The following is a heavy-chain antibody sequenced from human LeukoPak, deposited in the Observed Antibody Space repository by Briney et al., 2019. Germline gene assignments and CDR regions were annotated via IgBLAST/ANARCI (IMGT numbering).Heavy chain of an antibody. V-gene: IGHV4-34*01. CDR2: INHSGST. J-gene: IGHJ3*02. Sequence: PSETLSLTCAVYGGSFSGYYWSWIRQPPGKGLEWIGEINHSGSTNYNPSLKSRVTISVDTSKNQFSLKLSSVTAADTAVYYCASTTGAFDIWGQGTMVTVSS. CDR3: ASTTGAFDI. D-gene: IGHD2-2*01. CDR1: GGSFSGYY.